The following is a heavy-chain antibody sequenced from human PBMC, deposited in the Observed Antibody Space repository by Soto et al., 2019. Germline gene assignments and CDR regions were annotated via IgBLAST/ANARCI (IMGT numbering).Heavy chain of an antibody. J-gene: IGHJ4*02. CDR2: ISYDGSNK. V-gene: IGHV3-30*18. CDR3: AKDRYYYDSSGYYIFDS. CDR1: GFIFSSYG. D-gene: IGHD3-22*01. Sequence: QVQLVESGGGVVQPGRSLRLSCAASGFIFSSYGIHWVRQAPGKGLEWVAGISYDGSNKYYADSVKGRFTISRDNSKNALYLQMNSLRAEDTAVYYCAKDRYYYDSSGYYIFDSWGQGTLVTVSS.